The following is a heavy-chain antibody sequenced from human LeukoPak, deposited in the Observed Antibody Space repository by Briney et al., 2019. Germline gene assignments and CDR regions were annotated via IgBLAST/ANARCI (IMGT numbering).Heavy chain of an antibody. CDR3: ARDLRAYCGGDCPFDY. D-gene: IGHD2-21*01. J-gene: IGHJ4*02. CDR2: ISSSSSYI. CDR1: GFTFSSYS. V-gene: IGHV3-21*01. Sequence: GGSLRLSCAASGFTFSSYSMNWVRQAPGKGLEWVSSISSSSSYIYYADSVKGRFTISRDNAKNSLYLQMNSLRAEDTAVYYCARDLRAYCGGDCPFDYWGPGTLVTVSS.